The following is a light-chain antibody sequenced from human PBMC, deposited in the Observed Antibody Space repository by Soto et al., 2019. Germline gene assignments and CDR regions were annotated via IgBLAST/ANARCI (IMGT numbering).Light chain of an antibody. CDR3: QQFNVYPLT. CDR2: AAS. V-gene: IGKV1-9*01. J-gene: IGKJ4*01. Sequence: DIQLTQSPSFLSASVGDRVTITCRDSQGIRDFLAWYQQKPGKAPKLLIYAASTLQAGVPTRFSGFASGTEFTLTISNLQPADSATYYCQQFNVYPLTFGVGTKVEIK. CDR1: QGIRDF.